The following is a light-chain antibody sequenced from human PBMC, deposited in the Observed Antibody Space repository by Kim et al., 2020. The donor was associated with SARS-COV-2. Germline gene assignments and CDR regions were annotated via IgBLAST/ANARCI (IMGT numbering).Light chain of an antibody. V-gene: IGKV1-8*01. J-gene: IGKJ1*01. CDR3: QQYNSYPRT. CDR1: QGISSY. CDR2: AAS. Sequence: AIRITQSPSSLSASIGDRVTITCRASQGISSYLAWYQQKPGKAPKLLIYAASTLQSGVPSRFSGSGSGTDFTLTISSLQSEDFATYYCQQYNSYPRTFGQGTKVDIK.